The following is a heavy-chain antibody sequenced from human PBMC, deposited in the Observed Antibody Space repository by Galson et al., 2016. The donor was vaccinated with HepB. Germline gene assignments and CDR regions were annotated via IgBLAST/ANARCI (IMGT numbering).Heavy chain of an antibody. J-gene: IGHJ4*02. CDR1: GGIFNNYS. CDR3: ARKFGGGSCFDS. D-gene: IGHD3-16*01. V-gene: IGHV1-69*01. Sequence: SCKASGGIFNNYSIHWVRLAPGQGLEWMGGLIPLVGTPTYAPKFHGRVTINADESTGVFYMDLRSLTPEDTAIYYCARKFGGGSCFDSWGQGTLVTVSS. CDR2: LIPLVGTP.